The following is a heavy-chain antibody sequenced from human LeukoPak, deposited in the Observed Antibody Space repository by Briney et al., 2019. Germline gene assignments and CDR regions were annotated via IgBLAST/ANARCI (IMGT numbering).Heavy chain of an antibody. Sequence: SETLSLTCIVSGGSISSYYWSWIRQPPGKGLEWIGNIYTSGSTNYNPSLKSRVTISVDTSKNEVSLKLSSVTAADTAVYYCARLWGDSSSSAIYYYYCYMDVWGKGTTVTVSS. CDR2: IYTSGST. D-gene: IGHD6-6*01. CDR3: ARLWGDSSSSAIYYYYCYMDV. CDR1: GGSISSYY. V-gene: IGHV4-4*09. J-gene: IGHJ6*03.